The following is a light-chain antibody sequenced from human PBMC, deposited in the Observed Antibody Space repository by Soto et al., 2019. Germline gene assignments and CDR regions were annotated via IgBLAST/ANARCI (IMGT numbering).Light chain of an antibody. J-gene: IGKJ3*01. CDR1: QSVSYK. Sequence: VMTQSPGTMSVSPGERATLTCRASQSVSYKVAWYQQRRGQAPRLLIYDASTRATGIPTRFSGSGSGTEFTLTISSLQSEDFATYYCQQRETFGPGTKVDIK. CDR2: DAS. CDR3: QQRET. V-gene: IGKV3-15*01.